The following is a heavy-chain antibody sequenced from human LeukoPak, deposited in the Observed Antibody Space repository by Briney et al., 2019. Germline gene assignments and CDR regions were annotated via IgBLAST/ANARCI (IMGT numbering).Heavy chain of an antibody. D-gene: IGHD6-13*01. CDR1: GHFNGSYV. J-gene: IGHJ5*01. Sequence: SDTLSLTRSLSGHFNGSYVWNWPRQPAGKGLEWIGRIYTSGSTNYSPPLKSRATISLDKSKTQLYPRLSSVTAADTAVYYCARGVAAPGGHETNWFDRWGQGTLVTVSS. V-gene: IGHV4-4*07. CDR3: ARGVAAPGGHETNWFDR. CDR2: IYTSGST.